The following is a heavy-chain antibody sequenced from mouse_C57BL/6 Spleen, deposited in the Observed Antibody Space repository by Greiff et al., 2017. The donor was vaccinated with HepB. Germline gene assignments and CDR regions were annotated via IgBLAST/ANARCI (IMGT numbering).Heavy chain of an antibody. V-gene: IGHV1-69*01. CDR2: IDPSDSYT. CDR1: GYTFTSYW. D-gene: IGHD1-1*01. CDR3: ASWSYGSSSWFAY. Sequence: QVQLKQPGAELVMPGASVKLSCKASGYTFTSYWMHWVKQRPGQGLEWIGEIDPSDSYTNYNQKFKGKSTLTVDKSSSTAYMHLNSLTSEDSAVYYCASWSYGSSSWFAYWGQGTLVTVSA. J-gene: IGHJ3*01.